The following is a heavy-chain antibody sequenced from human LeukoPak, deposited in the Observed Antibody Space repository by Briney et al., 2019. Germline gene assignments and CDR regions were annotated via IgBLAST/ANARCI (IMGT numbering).Heavy chain of an antibody. J-gene: IGHJ4*02. Sequence: ASVKVSCKASGYTFTSYGISWVRQAPGQGLEWMGRISAYNGNTNYAQKLQGRVTMTTDTSTSTAYMELRSLRSDDTAVYYCARIFYYDSSGYSSGFDYWGQGTLVTVSS. CDR2: ISAYNGNT. CDR3: ARIFYYDSSGYSSGFDY. V-gene: IGHV1-18*01. CDR1: GYTFTSYG. D-gene: IGHD3-22*01.